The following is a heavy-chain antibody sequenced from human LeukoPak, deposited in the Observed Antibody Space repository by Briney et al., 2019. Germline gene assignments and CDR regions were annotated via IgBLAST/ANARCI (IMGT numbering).Heavy chain of an antibody. J-gene: IGHJ4*02. V-gene: IGHV1-2*02. CDR3: ARSRDSRELDY. D-gene: IGHD1-1*01. CDR2: IYPNSGGT. CDR1: GYTFTDYY. Sequence: ASVKVSCKASGYTFTDYYIHWVRQAPGHELEWMGWIYPNSGGTRYAQKYQGRVTVTLDTSISTAYMELSSLRSDDTAVYYCARSRDSRELDYWGQGTLVTVSS.